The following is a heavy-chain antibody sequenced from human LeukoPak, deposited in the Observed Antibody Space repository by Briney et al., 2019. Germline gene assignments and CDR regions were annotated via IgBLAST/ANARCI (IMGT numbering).Heavy chain of an antibody. D-gene: IGHD6-6*01. CDR2: FDPEGGET. Sequence: GASVTVSCTVSGYTLTELSMHWVRQAPGKGLEWMGGFDPEGGETIYAQKFQGRVTMTEDTSTDTAYMELSSLRSEDTAVFYCARTYSSSSDYWGQGTLVTVSS. V-gene: IGHV1-24*01. CDR3: ARTYSSSSDY. J-gene: IGHJ4*02. CDR1: GYTLTELS.